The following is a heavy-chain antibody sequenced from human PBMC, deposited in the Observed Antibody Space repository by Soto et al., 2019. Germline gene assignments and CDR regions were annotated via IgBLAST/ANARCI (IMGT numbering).Heavy chain of an antibody. D-gene: IGHD1-1*01. J-gene: IGHJ3*01. CDR1: GGPIGSGDYY. Sequence: SETLSLTCTVSGGPIGSGDYYWSWIRQPPGQGLEWIGYIYISGTTYYSPSLKSRVIISLDKSNNQFSLKLSSVIAADTAVYYCARIIPPRHNCLNGWGQVNMV. CDR2: IYISGTT. V-gene: IGHV4-30-4*01. CDR3: ARIIPPRHNCLNG.